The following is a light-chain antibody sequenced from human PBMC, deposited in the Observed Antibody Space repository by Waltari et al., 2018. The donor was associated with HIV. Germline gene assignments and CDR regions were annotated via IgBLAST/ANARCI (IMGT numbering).Light chain of an antibody. CDR3: GTWDNSLNAGV. CDR2: KKY. CDR1: ASTLGHNY. Sequence: QSVLTQPPSVSAAPVQKVTISCSGGASTLGHNYVSWFQHLAGPAHKLLISKKYQRPSGMPDRFSGANSGTSATLVITGLQTGDEAHYYCGTWDNSLNAGVFGGGTKLTVL. J-gene: IGLJ3*02. V-gene: IGLV1-51*02.